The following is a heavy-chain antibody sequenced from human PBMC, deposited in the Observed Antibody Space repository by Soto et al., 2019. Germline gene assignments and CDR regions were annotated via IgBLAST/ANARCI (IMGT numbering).Heavy chain of an antibody. CDR3: ARSPNYYYYGFDV. Sequence: SETLSLTCTVSGGSASSGDYFWSWLRQSPGKRLEWIAYIYYSGSANYNPSLKSRATISVGTSKSQVSLTLTSMTAADAALYYCARSPNYYYYGFDVWGQGTAVTVSS. CDR2: IYYSGSA. D-gene: IGHD3-10*01. CDR1: GGSASSGDYF. J-gene: IGHJ6*02. V-gene: IGHV4-61*08.